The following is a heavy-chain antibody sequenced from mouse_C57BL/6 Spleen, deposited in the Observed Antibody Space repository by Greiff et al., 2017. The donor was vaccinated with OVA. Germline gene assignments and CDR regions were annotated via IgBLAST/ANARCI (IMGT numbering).Heavy chain of an antibody. CDR1: GFSLTSYG. Sequence: QVQLKESGPGLVAPSQSLSITCTVSGFSLTSYGVHWVRQPPGKGLEWLVVIWSDGSTTYNSAPKSRLSISTDNSKSQVFLKMNSLQTDDTAVDYCARHVGGYYYAMDYWGQGTSVTVSS. J-gene: IGHJ4*01. CDR3: ARHVGGYYYAMDY. D-gene: IGHD2-2*01. CDR2: IWSDGST. V-gene: IGHV2-6-1*01.